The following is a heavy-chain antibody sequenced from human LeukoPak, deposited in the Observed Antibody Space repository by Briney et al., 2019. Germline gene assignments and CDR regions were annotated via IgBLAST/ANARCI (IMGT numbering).Heavy chain of an antibody. CDR1: GINLSSYA. V-gene: IGHV3-30*04. J-gene: IGHJ5*02. CDR3: ARDGIAAAGTDWFDP. CDR2: ISYDGSNK. Sequence: PGRSLRLSCAASGINLSSYAMHWVRQAPGNELAREAVISYDGSNKYYADSVKGRFTISRDNSKNTLYLQMNSLRAEDTAVYYCARDGIAAAGTDWFDPWGQGTLVTVSS. D-gene: IGHD6-13*01.